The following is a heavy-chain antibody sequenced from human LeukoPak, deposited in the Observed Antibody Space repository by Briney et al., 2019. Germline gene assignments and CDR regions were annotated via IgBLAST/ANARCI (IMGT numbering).Heavy chain of an antibody. CDR3: ATDTFDCSSTSCYSPPTC. CDR1: LGTFSSHA. V-gene: IGHV1-69*13. D-gene: IGHD2-2*01. CDR2: IIPIFDTA. J-gene: IGHJ4*02. Sequence: SVKVSCQACLGTFSSHAISWVRQAPGHGLEWMGGIIPIFDTANYAQKFQGRVTISANESTSTAYMELSSLRSEDTAVYYCATDTFDCSSTSCYSPPTCWGQGILVTVSS.